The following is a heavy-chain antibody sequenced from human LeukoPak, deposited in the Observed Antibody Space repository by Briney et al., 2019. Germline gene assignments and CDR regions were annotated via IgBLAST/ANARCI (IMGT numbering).Heavy chain of an antibody. CDR1: GGSISSYY. CDR2: IYNSGST. Sequence: SETLSLTCTVSGGSISSYYWSWIRQPPGKGLEWIGRIYNSGSTNYNPSLKSRVTMSVDTSKNQFSLKLSSVTAADTAVYYCARDFSYYDFWSGYYNAGSNWFDPWGQGTLVTVSS. V-gene: IGHV4-4*07. J-gene: IGHJ5*02. CDR3: ARDFSYYDFWSGYYNAGSNWFDP. D-gene: IGHD3-3*01.